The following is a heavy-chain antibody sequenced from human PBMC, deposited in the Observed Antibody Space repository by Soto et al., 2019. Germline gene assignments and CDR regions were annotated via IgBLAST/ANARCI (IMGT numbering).Heavy chain of an antibody. J-gene: IGHJ4*02. Sequence: SETLSLTCTVSGASIRSSTFYWGWIRQPPGKGLESIANIYYDGSTYYNPSLKSRVTISVDTSKNQFSLKLSSVTAADTAVYYCARARGARYFDYWGQGTLVTVSS. V-gene: IGHV4-39*01. CDR3: ARARGARYFDY. CDR1: GASIRSSTFY. D-gene: IGHD2-15*01. CDR2: IYYDGST.